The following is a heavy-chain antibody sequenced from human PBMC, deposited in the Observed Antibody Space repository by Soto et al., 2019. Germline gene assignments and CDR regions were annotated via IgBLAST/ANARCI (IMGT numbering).Heavy chain of an antibody. CDR2: MYHSGST. CDR3: ARSLPSRDFWSGYYGSWFDP. CDR1: GGSISSGGYS. J-gene: IGHJ5*02. Sequence: SETLSLTCAVSGGSISSGGYSWSWIRQPPGKGLEWIGYMYHSGSTYYNPSLKSRVTISVDRSKNQFSLKLSSVTAADTAVYYCARSLPSRDFWSGYYGSWFDPWGQGTLVTVSS. V-gene: IGHV4-30-2*01. D-gene: IGHD3-3*01.